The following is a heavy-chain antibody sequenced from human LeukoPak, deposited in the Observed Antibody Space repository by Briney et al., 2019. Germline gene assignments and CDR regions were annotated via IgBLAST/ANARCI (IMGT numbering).Heavy chain of an antibody. CDR1: GYTFTGYY. V-gene: IGHV1-2*04. D-gene: IGHD6-19*01. Sequence: ASVKVSCKASGYTFTGYYMHRVRQAPGQGLEWMGWINPNSGGTNYAQKFQGWVTMTRDTSISTAYMELSRLRSDDTAVYYCARDRNGGSGWPNWFDPWGQGTLVTVSS. J-gene: IGHJ5*02. CDR3: ARDRNGGSGWPNWFDP. CDR2: INPNSGGT.